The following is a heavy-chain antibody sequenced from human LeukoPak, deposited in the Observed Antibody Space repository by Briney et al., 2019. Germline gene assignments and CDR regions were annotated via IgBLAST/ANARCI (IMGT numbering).Heavy chain of an antibody. V-gene: IGHV3-23*01. CDR1: GFTYG. CDR2: ISSSGSNT. Sequence: GGSLRLSCAASGFTYGMNWVRQAPGKGLECVSAISSSGSNTYYADSVKGRFTISRDNSKNTLYLQMNSLRAEDTAVYYCAKKYSNSWPAFDYWGQGTLVTVSS. CDR3: AKKYSNSWPAFDY. D-gene: IGHD4-11*01. J-gene: IGHJ4*02.